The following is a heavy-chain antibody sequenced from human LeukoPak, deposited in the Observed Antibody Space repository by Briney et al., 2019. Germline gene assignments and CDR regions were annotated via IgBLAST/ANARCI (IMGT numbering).Heavy chain of an antibody. Sequence: SETLSLTCAVSGYSISSGYYWGWIRQPPGKGLEWIGSIYHSGSTYYNPSLKSRVTISVDTSKNQFSLKLSSVTAADTAVYYCARGSHYHYGMDVWGKGTTVTVSS. J-gene: IGHJ6*04. V-gene: IGHV4-38-2*01. CDR1: GYSISSGYY. CDR2: IYHSGST. CDR3: ARGSHYHYGMDV.